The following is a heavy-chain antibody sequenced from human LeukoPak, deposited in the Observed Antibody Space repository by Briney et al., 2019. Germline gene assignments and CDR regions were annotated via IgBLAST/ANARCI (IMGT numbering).Heavy chain of an antibody. Sequence: GASVKVSCKASGYTFTSYYMHWVRQAPGQGLEWMGITNPSGGSTSYAQKFQGRVTMTRDTSTSTVYMELSSLRSEDTAVYYCARLTAVDTAMASTDYWGQGTLVTVSS. CDR3: ARLTAVDTAMASTDY. CDR1: GYTFTSYY. D-gene: IGHD5-18*01. CDR2: TNPSGGST. J-gene: IGHJ4*02. V-gene: IGHV1-46*01.